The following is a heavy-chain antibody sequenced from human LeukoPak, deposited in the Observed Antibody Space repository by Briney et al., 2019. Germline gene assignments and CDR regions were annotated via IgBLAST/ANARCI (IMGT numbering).Heavy chain of an antibody. Sequence: SETLSLTCTVSGGSISSYYWSWIRQPPGKGLEWIGYIYFSGSTNYNPSLKSRVTVSVDTSKNQFSLELSSVTAADTAVYYCARTDWGSPYYFDYWGQGTLVTVSS. V-gene: IGHV4-59*01. J-gene: IGHJ4*02. CDR3: ARTDWGSPYYFDY. CDR2: IYFSGST. CDR1: GGSISSYY. D-gene: IGHD7-27*01.